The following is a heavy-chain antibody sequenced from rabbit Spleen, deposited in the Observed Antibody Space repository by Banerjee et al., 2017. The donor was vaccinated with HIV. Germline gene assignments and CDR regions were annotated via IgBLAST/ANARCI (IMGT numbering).Heavy chain of an antibody. CDR1: GFSLSSSDY. D-gene: IGHD1-1*01. V-gene: IGHV1S40*01. Sequence: QSLEESGGGLVKPGGTLKLTCTVSGFSLSSSDYMCWVRQARGKGLECTACISTVTVKTVDASWAKGLFSMSRTSSTTVTLQMTSLTAADTATYCCARDFVAVIGCNFSLWGPGTLVTVS. CDR3: ARDFVAVIGCNFSL. CDR2: ISTVTVKT. J-gene: IGHJ6*01.